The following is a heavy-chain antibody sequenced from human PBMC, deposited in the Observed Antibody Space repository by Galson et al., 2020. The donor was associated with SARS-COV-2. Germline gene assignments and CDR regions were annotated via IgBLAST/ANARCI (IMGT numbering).Heavy chain of an antibody. CDR3: AREPLDCSGGSCYDN. Sequence: GGSLRLSCAASGFTFDDYAMHWVRQAPGKGLEWVSGISWNSGSIGYADSVKGRFTISRDNAKNSLYLQMNSLRAEDTALYYCAREPLDCSGGSCYDNWGQGTLVTVSS. CDR1: GFTFDDYA. CDR2: ISWNSGSI. D-gene: IGHD2-15*01. J-gene: IGHJ4*02. V-gene: IGHV3-9*01.